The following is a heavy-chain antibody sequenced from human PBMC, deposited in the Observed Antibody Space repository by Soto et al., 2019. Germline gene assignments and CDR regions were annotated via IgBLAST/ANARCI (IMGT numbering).Heavy chain of an antibody. J-gene: IGHJ6*02. CDR3: TRHAVTTYSSYCMDF. D-gene: IGHD6-19*01. CDR1: GFTFSRSA. V-gene: IGHV3-73*01. Sequence: RGSLRLSCAASGFTFSRSAMHWVRQGSGKGLEWVGRIRSKANSYATAYAASVKGRFTISRDDSKNTAYLQMNSLKTEDTAVYYCTRHAVTTYSSYCMDFWCQGTSGSGS. CDR2: IRSKANSYAT.